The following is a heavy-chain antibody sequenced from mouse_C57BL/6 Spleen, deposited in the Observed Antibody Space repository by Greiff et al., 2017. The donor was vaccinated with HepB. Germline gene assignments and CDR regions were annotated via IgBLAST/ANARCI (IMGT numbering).Heavy chain of an antibody. J-gene: IGHJ3*01. V-gene: IGHV5-17*01. CDR2: ISSGSSTI. D-gene: IGHD1-1*01. CDR3: ARPHGSSYGFAY. Sequence: EVKVVDSGGGLVKPGGSLKLSCAASGFTFSDYGMHWVRQAPEKGLEWVAYISSGSSTIYYADTVKGRFTISRDNAKNTLFLQMTSLRSEDTAMYYCARPHGSSYGFAYWGQGTLVTVSA. CDR1: GFTFSDYG.